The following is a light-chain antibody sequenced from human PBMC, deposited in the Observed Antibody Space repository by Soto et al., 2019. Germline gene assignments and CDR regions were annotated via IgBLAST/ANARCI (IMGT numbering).Light chain of an antibody. CDR3: QQYGDRPRT. CDR2: DAS. V-gene: IGKV3-15*01. CDR1: QYIGSA. J-gene: IGKJ1*01. Sequence: EVVLTQSPATLSVSPGDRATLSCRASQYIGSAVAWYHQRSGQAPRLLIFDASIGVPTTPARFSGSVSGTEFTLTISSLESEDFAVYFCQQYGDRPRTFGQGTKVEIK.